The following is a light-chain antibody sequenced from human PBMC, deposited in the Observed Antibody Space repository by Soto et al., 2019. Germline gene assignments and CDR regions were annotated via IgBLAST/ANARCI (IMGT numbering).Light chain of an antibody. V-gene: IGKV3-15*01. CDR1: QSIRDN. CDR2: GAS. Sequence: EIVMTQSPATLSVSPGERAIVSCRASQSIRDNLAWYPQTPGRAPRLLIYGASIRATGVPARFSGSGSGTEFTLTISSLQSEDFAVYYCQQYDYWPPYTFGQGTKVEIK. J-gene: IGKJ2*01. CDR3: QQYDYWPPYT.